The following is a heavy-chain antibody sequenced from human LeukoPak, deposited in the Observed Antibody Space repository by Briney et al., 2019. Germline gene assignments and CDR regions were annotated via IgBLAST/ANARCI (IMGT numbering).Heavy chain of an antibody. J-gene: IGHJ3*02. CDR3: ARRSSSSRVYAFDI. CDR2: IYPGDSDT. V-gene: IGHV5-51*01. Sequence: GESLKISCEGSGYSFTSYWIAWVRQMPGKGLEWMGIIYPGDSDTRYSPSFQGQVTISADKSISTAYLQWSSLKASDTAMYYCARRSSSSRVYAFDIWGQGTMVTVSS. CDR1: GYSFTSYW. D-gene: IGHD6-13*01.